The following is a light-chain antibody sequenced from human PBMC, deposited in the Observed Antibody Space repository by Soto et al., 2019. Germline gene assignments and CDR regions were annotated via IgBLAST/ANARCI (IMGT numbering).Light chain of an antibody. J-gene: IGKJ4*01. CDR2: DAS. CDR3: QQRSNWPH. Sequence: EIFMTQSPSTLSVSPVGVATLSCRASQSISNYLAWYQQKPGQAPRLLIFDASNRATGIPARFSGSGSGTDFTLTISSLEPEDFAVYYCQQRSNWPHFGGGTKVDI. V-gene: IGKV3-11*01. CDR1: QSISNY.